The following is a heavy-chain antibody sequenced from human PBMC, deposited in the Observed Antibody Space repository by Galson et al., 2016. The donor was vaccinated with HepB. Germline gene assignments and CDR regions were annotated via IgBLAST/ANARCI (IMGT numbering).Heavy chain of an antibody. Sequence: SETLSLTCAVSGGSISYNYWWSWVRQPPGQGLEWIGQIYHSGISNYNPSLKSRVSISVDKSKNHFSLQLTSVTAADTSIYFCAKSRYSDTTGYFFPAFWGQGTLVTVSS. CDR2: IYHSGIS. CDR1: GGSISYNYW. CDR3: AKSRYSDTTGYFFPAF. D-gene: IGHD3-22*01. J-gene: IGHJ4*02. V-gene: IGHV4-4*02.